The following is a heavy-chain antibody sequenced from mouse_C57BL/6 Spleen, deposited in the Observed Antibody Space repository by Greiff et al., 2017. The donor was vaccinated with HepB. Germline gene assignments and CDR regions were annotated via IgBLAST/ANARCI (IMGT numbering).Heavy chain of an antibody. J-gene: IGHJ4*01. CDR2: IYPGGGYT. CDR1: GYTFTNYW. V-gene: IGHV1-63*01. D-gene: IGHD1-1*01. Sequence: VQLKESGAELVRPGTSVKMSCKASGYTFTNYWIGWAKQRPGHGLEWIGDIYPGGGYTNYNEKFKGQATLTADKSSSTAYMQFSSLTSEDSAIYYCARGDYSHAMDYWGQGTSVTVSS. CDR3: ARGDYSHAMDY.